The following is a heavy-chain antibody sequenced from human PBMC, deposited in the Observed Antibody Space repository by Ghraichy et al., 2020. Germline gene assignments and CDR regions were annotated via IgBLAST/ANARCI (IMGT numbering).Heavy chain of an antibody. V-gene: IGHV4-39*01. J-gene: IGHJ3*02. Sequence: SETLSLTCTVSGGSISSSSYYWGWIRQPPGKGLEWIGSIYYSGSTYYNPSLKSRVTISVDTSKNQFSLKLSSVTAADTAVYYCAIYGDYLSVSAFDIWGQGTMVTVSS. CDR2: IYYSGST. CDR3: AIYGDYLSVSAFDI. D-gene: IGHD4-17*01. CDR1: GGSISSSSYY.